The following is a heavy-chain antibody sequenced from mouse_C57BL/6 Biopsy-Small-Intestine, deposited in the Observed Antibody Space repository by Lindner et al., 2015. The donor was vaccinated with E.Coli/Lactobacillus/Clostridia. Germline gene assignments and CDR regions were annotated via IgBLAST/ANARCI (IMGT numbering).Heavy chain of an antibody. CDR1: GFAFTNYL. D-gene: IGHD1-1*01. V-gene: IGHV1-54*01. CDR2: INPGSGGT. J-gene: IGHJ2*01. CDR3: ARNYDSSWRVDY. Sequence: VQLQESGAELVRPGTSVKVSCKASGFAFTNYLIEWVKQRPGQGLEWIGVINPGSGGTNYNEKFKGKATLTADKSSSTACMQLSSLTSEDSAVYFCARNYDSSWRVDYWGQGTTLTVSS.